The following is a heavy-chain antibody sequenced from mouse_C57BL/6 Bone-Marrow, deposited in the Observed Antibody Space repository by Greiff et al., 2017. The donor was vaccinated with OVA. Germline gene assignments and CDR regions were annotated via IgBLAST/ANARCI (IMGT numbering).Heavy chain of an antibody. D-gene: IGHD2-3*01. CDR1: GYTFTDYN. Sequence: EVKLQESGPELVKPGASVKIPCKASGYTFTDYNMDWVKQSHGKSLEWIGDINPNNGGTIYNQKFKGKATLTVDKSSSTAYMELRSLTSEDTAVYYCARDDGYYWYFDVWGTGTTVTVSS. CDR3: ARDDGYYWYFDV. CDR2: INPNNGGT. V-gene: IGHV1-18*01. J-gene: IGHJ1*03.